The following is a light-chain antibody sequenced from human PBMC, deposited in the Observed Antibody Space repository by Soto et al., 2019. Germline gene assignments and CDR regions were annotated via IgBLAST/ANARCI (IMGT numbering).Light chain of an antibody. J-gene: IGKJ4*01. CDR3: HQRSNWPPLT. V-gene: IGKV3-11*01. CDR2: DAS. Sequence: EIVLTQSPATLSLSPGERATLSCRASQSVGGYLDWYQQKPGQAPRLLIYDASNRASGIPARFSGSGSGTDFTLTISSLEPEDLAVYYCHQRSNWPPLTFGGGXXXXXK. CDR1: QSVGGY.